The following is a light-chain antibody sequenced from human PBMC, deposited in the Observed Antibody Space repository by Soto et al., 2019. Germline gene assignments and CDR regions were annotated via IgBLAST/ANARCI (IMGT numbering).Light chain of an antibody. V-gene: IGLV1-47*02. CDR3: AAWDDSLTGVV. Sequence: QSVLTQPPSASGTPGQRVTISCSGSSSNIGSNSVYWYQQLPGTPPKLLISVDNQRPSGVPDRFSGSKSGTSASLAISGLRSEDEADYFCAAWDDSLTGVVFGGGTKLTVL. CDR2: VDN. CDR1: SSNIGSNS. J-gene: IGLJ2*01.